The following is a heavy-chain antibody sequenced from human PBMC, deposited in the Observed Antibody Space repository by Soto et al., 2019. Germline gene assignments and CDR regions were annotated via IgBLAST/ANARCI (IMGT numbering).Heavy chain of an antibody. V-gene: IGHV1-69*02. CDR3: ARDGGITIFGVVSYKWFDT. CDR1: GGTFSSYT. D-gene: IGHD3-3*01. CDR2: IIPILGIA. Sequence: QVQLVQSGAEVKKPGASVKVSCKASGGTFSSYTISWVRQVPGQGLECMGRIIPILGIANYAQKFQGRVAITADKSTSTDYMEVSSLRFEDTAVYYWARDGGITIFGVVSYKWFDTWGQGTIVTVSS. J-gene: IGHJ5*02.